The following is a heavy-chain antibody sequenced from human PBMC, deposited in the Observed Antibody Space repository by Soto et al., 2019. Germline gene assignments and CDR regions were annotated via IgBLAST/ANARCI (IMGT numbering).Heavy chain of an antibody. CDR3: ARQLNYYFDY. CDR1: GGSISSSSYY. CDR2: IYYSGST. J-gene: IGHJ4*02. V-gene: IGHV4-39*01. Sequence: SETLSLTCTVSGGSISSSSYYWGWIRQPPGKGLEWIGSIYYSGSTYYNPSLKSRVTISVDTSKNQFSLKLSSVTAADTAVYYCARQLNYYFDYWGQGTLVTVS.